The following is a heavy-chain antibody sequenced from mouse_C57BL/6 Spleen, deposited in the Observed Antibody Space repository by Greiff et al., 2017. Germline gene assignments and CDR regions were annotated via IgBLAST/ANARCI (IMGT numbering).Heavy chain of an antibody. CDR3: TVYYGSRRDY. V-gene: IGHV1-15*01. J-gene: IGHJ2*01. CDR1: GYTFTDYE. Sequence: QVQLQQSGAELVRPGASVTLSCKASGYTFTDYEMHWVKQTPVHGLEWIGAIDPETGGTAYNQKFKGKAILTADKSSSTAYMELRSLTSEDSAVYYCTVYYGSRRDYWGQGTTLTVSS. D-gene: IGHD1-1*01. CDR2: IDPETGGT.